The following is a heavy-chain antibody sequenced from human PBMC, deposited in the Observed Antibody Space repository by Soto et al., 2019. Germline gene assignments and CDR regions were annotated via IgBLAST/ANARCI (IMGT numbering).Heavy chain of an antibody. V-gene: IGHV4-39*01. CDR1: GGSIVTGSYY. CDR2: IYYGGNT. J-gene: IGHJ6*02. CDR3: ARLPQEYNYYGMDV. Sequence: SETLSLTCTVSGGSIVTGSYYWGWIRQPPGKGLEWLGHIYYGGNTYYPPSLKSRVTISVDTSKNQFSLRLSSVTAADTAVYYCARLPQEYNYYGMDVWGQGTTVTVSS. D-gene: IGHD1-1*01.